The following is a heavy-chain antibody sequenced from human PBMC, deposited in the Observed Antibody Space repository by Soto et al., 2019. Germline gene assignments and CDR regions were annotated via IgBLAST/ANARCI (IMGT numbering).Heavy chain of an antibody. V-gene: IGHV4-34*01. CDR3: ARDYYDSSGRPTIDY. J-gene: IGHJ4*02. Sequence: QVQLQQWGAGLLKPSETLSLTCAVYGGSFSGYYWSWIRQPPGKGLEGIGEINHSGSTNYNPSLKSRVTRSVDTSKNQFSLKLSSVTAADTAVYYCARDYYDSSGRPTIDYWGQGTLVTVSS. CDR2: INHSGST. CDR1: GGSFSGYY. D-gene: IGHD3-22*01.